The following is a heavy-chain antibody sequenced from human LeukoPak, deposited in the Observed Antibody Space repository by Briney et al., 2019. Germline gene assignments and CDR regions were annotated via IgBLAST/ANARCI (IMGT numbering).Heavy chain of an antibody. Sequence: GGSLRLSCAASGFTFSSYGMHWVRQAPGKGLEWVAFIRYDGSNKYYADSVKGRFTISRDNAKNSLFLQMNSLRAEDTALYYCGKDRDALIRGVTIDFWGQGTLVTVSS. J-gene: IGHJ4*02. V-gene: IGHV3-30*02. D-gene: IGHD3-10*01. CDR1: GFTFSSYG. CDR3: GKDRDALIRGVTIDF. CDR2: IRYDGSNK.